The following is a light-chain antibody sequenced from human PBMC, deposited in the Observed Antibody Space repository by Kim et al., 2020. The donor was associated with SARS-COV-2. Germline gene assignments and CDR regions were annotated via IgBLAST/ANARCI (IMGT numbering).Light chain of an antibody. J-gene: IGKJ4*01. Sequence: EIVMTQSPATLSVSPGERATLSCRASQSVSSTLAWYHQKPGQAPRLLIYGASTRATGIPASFSGSGSGTEFTLTISSLQSEDFAVYYCQQYNNWPPLTFGGGTKVDIK. V-gene: IGKV3-15*01. CDR1: QSVSST. CDR3: QQYNNWPPLT. CDR2: GAS.